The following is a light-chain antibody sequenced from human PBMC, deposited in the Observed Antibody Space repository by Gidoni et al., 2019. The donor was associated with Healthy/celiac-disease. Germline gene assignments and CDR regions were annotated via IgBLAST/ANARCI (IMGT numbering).Light chain of an antibody. CDR3: QQYGSSRFT. V-gene: IGKV3-20*01. J-gene: IGKJ3*01. Sequence: IVLTQSPGTLSLSPGERATLSCRASQSVSSSYLAWYQQKPGQAPRLLIDGASSRATGIPDRFSGSGSGTDVTLTISRLEPEDFAVYYCQQYGSSRFTFGPGTKVDIK. CDR2: GAS. CDR1: QSVSSSY.